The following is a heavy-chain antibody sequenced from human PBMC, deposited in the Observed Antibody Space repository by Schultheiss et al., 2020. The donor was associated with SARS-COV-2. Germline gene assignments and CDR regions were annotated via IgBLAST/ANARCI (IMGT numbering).Heavy chain of an antibody. CDR2: IKHSGST. CDR3: ARSHRRGWFDP. Sequence: SETLSLTCTVSGGSISSGGYYWSWIRQHPGKGLEWSGEIKHSGSTNYNPSLKSRITISLDTSNNHFSLKLSSVTAADTAVYYCARSHRRGWFDPWGQGTLVTVSS. V-gene: IGHV4-31*03. CDR1: GGSISSGGYY. D-gene: IGHD3-10*01. J-gene: IGHJ5*02.